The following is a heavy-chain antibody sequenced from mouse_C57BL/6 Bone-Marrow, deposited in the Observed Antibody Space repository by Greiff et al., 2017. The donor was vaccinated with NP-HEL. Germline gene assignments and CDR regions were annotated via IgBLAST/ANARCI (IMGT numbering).Heavy chain of an antibody. CDR2: IYPGSGST. J-gene: IGHJ4*01. CDR3: ARSHYDYDGAMDY. V-gene: IGHV1-55*01. CDR1: GYTFTSYW. D-gene: IGHD2-4*01. Sequence: VQLQQPGAELVKPGASVKMSCKASGYTFTSYWITWVKQRPGQGLEWIGDIYPGSGSTNYNEKFKSKATLTVDTSSSTAYMQLSSLTSEDSAVYYCARSHYDYDGAMDYWGQGTSVTVSS.